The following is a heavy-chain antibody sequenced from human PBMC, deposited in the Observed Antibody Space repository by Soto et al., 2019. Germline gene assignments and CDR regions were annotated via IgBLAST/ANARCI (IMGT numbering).Heavy chain of an antibody. CDR1: GFTFSPYT. V-gene: IGHV3-48*02. Sequence: PGGSLRLSCAASGFTFSPYTMNWVRQAPGKGLECISYISGSSSLKYYADSVRGRFTISRDNARNSVYLQMDSLRDEDTAVYYCARGQYSMDVWGQGTTVTVSS. J-gene: IGHJ6*02. CDR3: ARGQYSMDV. CDR2: ISGSSSLK.